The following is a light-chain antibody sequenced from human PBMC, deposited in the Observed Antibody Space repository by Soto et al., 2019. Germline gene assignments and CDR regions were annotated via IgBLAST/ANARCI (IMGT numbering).Light chain of an antibody. J-gene: IGKJ5*01. CDR2: KVS. CDR1: RSLVASDGNAY. Sequence: EIVLTQTPLLSPVTLGQPASISCRSSRSLVASDGNAYLTWLHQRPGQPPRPLIYKVSQRLSGVPDRFSGSGAWTEFTLHISRVEAEDVGTYFCMQATQLRTFGQGTRLEIK. V-gene: IGKV2-24*01. CDR3: MQATQLRT.